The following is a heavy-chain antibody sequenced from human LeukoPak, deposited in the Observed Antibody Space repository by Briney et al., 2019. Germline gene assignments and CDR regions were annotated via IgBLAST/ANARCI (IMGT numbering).Heavy chain of an antibody. Sequence: PGGSLRLSCAASGFTFSTYWMSWVRQAPGKGLVWVSRLDTDGSDTSYADSVKGRFTISRDNAKNTLYLQMNNLRAEDTAMYYCARDRYPAAREFDYWGQGTLVTVSS. D-gene: IGHD2-2*01. CDR1: GFTFSTYW. CDR3: ARDRYPAAREFDY. J-gene: IGHJ4*02. CDR2: LDTDGSDT. V-gene: IGHV3-74*01.